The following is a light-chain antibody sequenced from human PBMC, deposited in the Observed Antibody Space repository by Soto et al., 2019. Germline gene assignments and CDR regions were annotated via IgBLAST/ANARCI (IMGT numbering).Light chain of an antibody. V-gene: IGLV6-57*04. Sequence: NFMLTQPHSVSESPGKTVTISCTRSSGSIASNSVQWFQQRPGSAPTTVIYEDNQRPSGVPDRFSGSIDSSSNSASLTISGLKTEDEADYYCQSYDSTSVVFGGGTKVTVL. CDR3: QSYDSTSVV. CDR1: SGSIASNS. J-gene: IGLJ2*01. CDR2: EDN.